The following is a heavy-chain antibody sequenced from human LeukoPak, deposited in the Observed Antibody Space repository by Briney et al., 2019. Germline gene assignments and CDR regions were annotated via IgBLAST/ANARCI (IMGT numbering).Heavy chain of an antibody. CDR2: IYTSGST. V-gene: IGHV4-61*02. J-gene: IGHJ4*02. D-gene: IGHD3-22*01. Sequence: SQTLSLTCTVSGGSISSGRYYWSWIRQPAGKGLEWIVRIYTSGSTNYNPSLKSRVTISVDTSKNQFSLKLSSVTAADTAVYYCAREVKYYDSSGPFFDYWGQGTLVTVSS. CDR1: GGSISSGRYY. CDR3: AREVKYYDSSGPFFDY.